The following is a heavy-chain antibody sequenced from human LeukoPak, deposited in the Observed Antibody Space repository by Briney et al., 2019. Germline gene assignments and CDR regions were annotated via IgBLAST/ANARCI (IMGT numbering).Heavy chain of an antibody. CDR2: ITGDGSST. V-gene: IGHV3-74*01. Sequence: PGGSLRLPCAASGFTFSGYWMHWVRQVPGKGLVWVSRITGDGSSTTYADSVKGRFTISRDNAKNTVFLQMISLRAEDTAVYYCARGTGWYFDLWGRGTLVTVSS. J-gene: IGHJ2*01. D-gene: IGHD1-1*01. CDR3: ARGTGWYFDL. CDR1: GFTFSGYW.